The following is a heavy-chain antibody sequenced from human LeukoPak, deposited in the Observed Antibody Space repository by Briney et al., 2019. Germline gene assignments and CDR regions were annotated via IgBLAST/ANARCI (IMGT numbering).Heavy chain of an antibody. Sequence: SETLSLTCGVSGGSISNTNWWSWVRRPPGQGLEWIGEIPLTGLTHYNPSLESRVTVSLDKSKNQLSLNLTSVTAADTAVYYCSRENGAFSPFGYWGQGTLVTVLS. V-gene: IGHV4-4*02. D-gene: IGHD2-8*01. CDR3: SRENGAFSPFGY. CDR1: GGSISNTNW. CDR2: IPLTGLT. J-gene: IGHJ4*02.